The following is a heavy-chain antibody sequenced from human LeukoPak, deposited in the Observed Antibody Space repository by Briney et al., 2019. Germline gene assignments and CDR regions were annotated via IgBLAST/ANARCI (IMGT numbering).Heavy chain of an antibody. V-gene: IGHV4-30-4*08. Sequence: LRLSCAASGFTFSSYAMSWVRQPPGKGLEWIGYIYYSGSTYYNPSLKSRVTISVDTSKNQFSLKLSSVTAADTDVYYCARGGVYGDYNWGKGTLVTVSS. CDR3: ARGGVYGDYN. CDR2: IYYSGST. CDR1: GFTFSSYA. J-gene: IGHJ4*02. D-gene: IGHD4-17*01.